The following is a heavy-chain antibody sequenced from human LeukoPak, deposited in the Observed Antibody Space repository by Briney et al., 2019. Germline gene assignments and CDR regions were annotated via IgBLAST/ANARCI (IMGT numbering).Heavy chain of an antibody. CDR2: INNSGDST. Sequence: QSGGSLRLSCAASGFTFRRFGMSWVRQAPGKGLEWVSSINNSGDSTYYADSVKGRFTISRDNSKNTLYLQMNSLRAEDTAVYYCAKGYSYGKSYYFDYWGQGTLVTVSS. D-gene: IGHD5-18*01. V-gene: IGHV3-23*01. CDR3: AKGYSYGKSYYFDY. CDR1: GFTFRRFG. J-gene: IGHJ4*02.